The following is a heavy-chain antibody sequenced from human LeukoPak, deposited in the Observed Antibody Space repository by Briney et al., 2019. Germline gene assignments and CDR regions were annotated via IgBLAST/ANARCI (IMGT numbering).Heavy chain of an antibody. Sequence: SETLSLTCIVSAGSISSYYWSWIRQPPGKGLEWIGEINHSGSTNYNPSLKSRVTISVDTSKNQFSLKLSSVTAADTAVYYCARTPRNGYSSGWYGRTFDYWGQGTLVTVSS. V-gene: IGHV4-34*01. CDR1: AGSISSYY. D-gene: IGHD6-19*01. CDR2: INHSGST. CDR3: ARTPRNGYSSGWYGRTFDY. J-gene: IGHJ4*02.